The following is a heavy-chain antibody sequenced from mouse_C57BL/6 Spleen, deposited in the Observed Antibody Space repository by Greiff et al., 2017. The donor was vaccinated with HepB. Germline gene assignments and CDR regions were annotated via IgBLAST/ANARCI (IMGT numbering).Heavy chain of an antibody. V-gene: IGHV1-19*01. CDR2: INPYNGGT. J-gene: IGHJ4*01. CDR3: ARSYGSSYEYYYAMDY. D-gene: IGHD1-1*01. CDR1: GYTFTDYY. Sequence: EVQLQQSGPVLVKPGASVKMSCKASGYTFTDYYMNWVKQSHGKSLEWIGVINPYNGGTSYNQKFKGKATLTVDKSSSTAYMELNSLTSEDSAVYYCARSYGSSYEYYYAMDYWGQGTSVTVSS.